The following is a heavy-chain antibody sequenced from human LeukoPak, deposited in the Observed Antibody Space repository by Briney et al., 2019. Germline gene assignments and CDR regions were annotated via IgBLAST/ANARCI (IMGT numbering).Heavy chain of an antibody. CDR2: LSDSGGTT. J-gene: IGHJ4*02. V-gene: IGHV3-23*01. CDR1: GFTFDNHA. D-gene: IGHD6-19*01. Sequence: GESLRLSCAASGFTFDNHAMSWVRQAPGEGLEWVSGLSDSGGTTYYADSVRGRFTVSRDNSKNTLYLQMNSLRVEDTAVYYCGLGGWLDYWGQGTLVTVSS. CDR3: GLGGWLDY.